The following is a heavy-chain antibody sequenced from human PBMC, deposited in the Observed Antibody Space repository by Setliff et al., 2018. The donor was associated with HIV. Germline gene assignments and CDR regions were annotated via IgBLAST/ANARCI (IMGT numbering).Heavy chain of an antibody. CDR2: VNPSGGST. CDR1: GYTFTNYY. V-gene: IGHV1-46*01. Sequence: ASVKVSCKASGYTFTNYYIHWVRQAPGQGLEWLGMVNPSGGSTSYAQKFQCRVTMTRDTSTTTVYMELSGLRSEDTAVYFCARSLGGLAVPSKNYFDPWGQGTLVTVSS. D-gene: IGHD1-7*01. J-gene: IGHJ5*02. CDR3: ARSLGGLAVPSKNYFDP.